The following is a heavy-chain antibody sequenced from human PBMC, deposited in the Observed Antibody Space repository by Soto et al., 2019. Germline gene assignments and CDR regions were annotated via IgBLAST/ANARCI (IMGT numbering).Heavy chain of an antibody. V-gene: IGHV4-59*01. J-gene: IGHJ4*02. CDR2: IYYSGST. D-gene: IGHD6-6*01. CDR1: GGSISSYY. Sequence: PSETLSLTCTVSGGSISSYYWSWIRQPPGKGLEWIGYIYYSGSTNYNPSLKSRVTISVDTSKNQFSLKLSSVTAADTAVYYCARAPYSSSSFTFFDYWGQGTLVTVS. CDR3: ARAPYSSSSFTFFDY.